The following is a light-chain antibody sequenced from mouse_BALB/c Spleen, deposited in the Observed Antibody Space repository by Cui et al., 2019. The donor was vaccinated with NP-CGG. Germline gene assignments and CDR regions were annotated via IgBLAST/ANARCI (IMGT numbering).Light chain of an antibody. CDR1: TGTVTTSNY. J-gene: IGLJ1*01. V-gene: IGLV1*01. CDR3: VLCCSNNWV. Sequence: QAVVTQESALTTSPGETVTLTCRSSTGTVTTSNYANWVQEKPDHLFTGLIGGIDNRALGVPARFSGSLCVDKRPLTITGGHTEEKGIYFCVLCCSNNWVFGGGTKLTVL. CDR2: GID.